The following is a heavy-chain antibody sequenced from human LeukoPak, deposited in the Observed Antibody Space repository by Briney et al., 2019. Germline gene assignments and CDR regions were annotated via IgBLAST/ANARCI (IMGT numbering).Heavy chain of an antibody. D-gene: IGHD3-22*01. CDR3: ARDRKAYYYDSSGPDAFDI. CDR1: GGSISSSSYY. V-gene: IGHV4-39*07. CDR2: IYYSGST. Sequence: SETLSLTCTVSGGSISSSSYYWGWIRQPPGKGLEWIGTIYYSGSTYYNPSLKSRVTISVDTSKNQFSLKLSSVTAADTAVYYCARDRKAYYYDSSGPDAFDIWGQGTMVTVSS. J-gene: IGHJ3*02.